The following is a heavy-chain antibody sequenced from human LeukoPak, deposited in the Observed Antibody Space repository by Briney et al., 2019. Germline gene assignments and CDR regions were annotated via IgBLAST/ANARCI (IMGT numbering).Heavy chain of an antibody. V-gene: IGHV4-59*01. D-gene: IGHD6-13*01. CDR2: IYYSGST. Sequence: PSETLSLTCTVSGGSISSYYWSWIRQPPGKGLEWIGYIYYSGSTNYNPSLKSRVTISVDTSKNQFSLKLSSVTAADTAVYYCARDGDSSSWLGYWGQGTLVTVSS. J-gene: IGHJ4*02. CDR3: ARDGDSSSWLGY. CDR1: GGSISSYY.